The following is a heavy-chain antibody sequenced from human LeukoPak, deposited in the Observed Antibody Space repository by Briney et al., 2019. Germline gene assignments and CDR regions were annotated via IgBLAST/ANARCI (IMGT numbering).Heavy chain of an antibody. CDR3: ARPTNYDSSGYLAFDI. Sequence: SETLSLTCTVSGGSISSGGYYWSWIRQHPGKGLEWIGYIYYSGSTYYNPSLKSRVTISVDTSKNQFSLKLSSVTAADTAVYYCARPTNYDSSGYLAFDIWGQGTMVTVSS. V-gene: IGHV4-31*03. D-gene: IGHD3-22*01. CDR2: IYYSGST. CDR1: GGSISSGGYY. J-gene: IGHJ3*02.